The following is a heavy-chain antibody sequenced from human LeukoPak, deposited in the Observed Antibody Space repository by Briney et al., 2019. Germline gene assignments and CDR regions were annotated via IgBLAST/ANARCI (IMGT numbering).Heavy chain of an antibody. D-gene: IGHD3-3*01. V-gene: IGHV3-30-3*01. CDR2: ISYDGSNK. J-gene: IGHJ4*02. Sequence: GGSLRLSCAASGFTFSSYAMHWVRQAPGKGLEWVAVISYDGSNKYYADSVKGRLTISRDNSRNTLYLQMSSLRAEDTAVYYCATGGGYDFWSGYRYFDYWGQGTLVTVSS. CDR3: ATGGGYDFWSGYRYFDY. CDR1: GFTFSSYA.